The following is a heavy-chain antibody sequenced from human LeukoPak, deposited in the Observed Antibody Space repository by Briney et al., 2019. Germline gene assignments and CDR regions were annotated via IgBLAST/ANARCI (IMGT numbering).Heavy chain of an antibody. J-gene: IGHJ5*02. CDR3: ARHDHTDFGDPNWFDP. CDR1: GGPISSSSYY. V-gene: IGHV4-39*01. CDR2: IYYRGST. D-gene: IGHD4-17*01. Sequence: SSETLSLTCTVSGGPISSSSYYWGWIRQPPGKGLEWIGSIYYRGSTYYNPSLRSRVTISVDTSKNQFSLKLSSVTAADTAVYYCARHDHTDFGDPNWFDPWGQGTLFTVSS.